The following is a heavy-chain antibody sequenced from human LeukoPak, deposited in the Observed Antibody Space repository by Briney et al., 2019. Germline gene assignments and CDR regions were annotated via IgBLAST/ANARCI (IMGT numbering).Heavy chain of an antibody. CDR3: AGAGGSKGFDY. J-gene: IGHJ4*02. CDR1: GYTFTSYD. CDR2: MNPNSGNT. Sequence: ASVTVSCKASGYTFTSYDINWVRQATGQGLEWMGWMNPNSGNTGYAQKFQGRVTITRNTSISTAYMELSSLRSEDTAVYYCAGAGGSKGFDYWGQGTLVTVSS. D-gene: IGHD3-16*01. V-gene: IGHV1-8*03.